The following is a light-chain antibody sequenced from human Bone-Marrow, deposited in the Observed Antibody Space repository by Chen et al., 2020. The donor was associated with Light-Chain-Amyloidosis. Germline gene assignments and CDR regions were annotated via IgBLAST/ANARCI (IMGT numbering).Light chain of an antibody. CDR1: SSDVGGDNT. CDR3: SSYTITNTLV. CDR2: EFT. J-gene: IGLJ1*01. Sequence: QSALTQPASVSGSPGQLITISCTGTSSDVGGDNTVSWYQQHPDNAPKLMIYEFTNRPSWVPDRFSGSKSDNTASLTISGLQTEDEADYFCSSYTITNTLVFGSGTRVTVL. V-gene: IGLV2-14*01.